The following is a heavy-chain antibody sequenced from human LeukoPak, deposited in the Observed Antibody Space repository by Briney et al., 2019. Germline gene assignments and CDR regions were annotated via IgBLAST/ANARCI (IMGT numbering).Heavy chain of an antibody. V-gene: IGHV3-7*03. CDR2: TNQEGSEK. D-gene: IGHD2/OR15-2a*01. Sequence: PGGSLRLSCAASGFSLSNFWMSWVRQAPGKGLEWVANTNQEGSEKYYVDSVKGRFTISRDNAKNSLYLQMNSLRAEDTAVYYCARVETLGFLAADWYFDLWGRGTLVTVSS. CDR1: GFSLSNFW. J-gene: IGHJ2*01. CDR3: ARVETLGFLAADWYFDL.